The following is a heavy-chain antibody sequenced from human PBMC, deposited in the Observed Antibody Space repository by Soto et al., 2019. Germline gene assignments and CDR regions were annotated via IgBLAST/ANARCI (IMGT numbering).Heavy chain of an antibody. CDR3: ASLRLCSSTNCSDYYYYMDV. CDR2: ISAYNGNT. Sequence: GASVKVSCKASGYTFTSYGISWVRQAPGQGLEWMGWISAYNGNTNYAQKLQGRVTMTTDTSTSTAYMELRSLRSDDTAVYYCASLRLCSSTNCSDYYYYMDVWGKGTTVTVSS. V-gene: IGHV1-18*01. J-gene: IGHJ6*03. CDR1: GYTFTSYG. D-gene: IGHD2-2*01.